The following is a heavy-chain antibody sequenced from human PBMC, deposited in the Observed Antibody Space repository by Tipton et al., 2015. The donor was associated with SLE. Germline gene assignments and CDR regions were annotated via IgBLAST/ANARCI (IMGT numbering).Heavy chain of an antibody. CDR1: GGSMSTYY. J-gene: IGHJ2*01. V-gene: IGHV4-59*01. D-gene: IGHD2-15*01. CDR3: ARYSLTNWHLVL. CDR2: IYYSGGT. Sequence: TLSLTCTVSGGSMSTYYWSWIRLPPGKGLEWIGYIYYSGGTSYNPSLNSRVTISVDTSRNQFSLKLTSVTAADSAVYYCARYSLTNWHLVLWGCGALVPVSS.